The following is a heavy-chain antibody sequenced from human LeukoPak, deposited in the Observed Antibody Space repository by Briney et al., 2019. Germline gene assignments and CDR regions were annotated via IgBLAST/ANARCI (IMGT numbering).Heavy chain of an antibody. CDR3: ARDDYGDYALGY. CDR2: INPSGGST. CDR1: GYTFTSYY. Sequence: ASVKVSCKASGYTFTSYYMHWVRQAPGQGLEWMGIINPSGGSTSYAQKFQGRVTITRDTSASTAYMELSSLRSEDTAVYYCARDDYGDYALGYWGQGTLVTVSS. V-gene: IGHV1-46*01. J-gene: IGHJ4*02. D-gene: IGHD4-17*01.